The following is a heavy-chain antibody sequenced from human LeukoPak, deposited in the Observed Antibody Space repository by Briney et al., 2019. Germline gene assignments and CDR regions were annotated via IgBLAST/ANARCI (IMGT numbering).Heavy chain of an antibody. CDR1: GGFICPLY. J-gene: IGHJ4*02. Sequence: PSDTLSLTCTVSGGFICPLYWLCLRHPPGKGLECIGYNRYSGNSNYNTSLESRVTISIDTSKNQFSLRLSSVTAADTAIYYCARSPIIGGDNYVILYDCWGQGALVTVSS. V-gene: IGHV4-59*08. CDR3: ARSPIIGGDNYVILYDC. CDR2: NRYSGNS. D-gene: IGHD5-24*01.